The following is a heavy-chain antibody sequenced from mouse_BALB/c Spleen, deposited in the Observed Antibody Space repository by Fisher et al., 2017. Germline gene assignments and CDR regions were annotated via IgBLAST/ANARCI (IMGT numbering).Heavy chain of an antibody. J-gene: IGHJ1*01. V-gene: IGHV5-4*02. D-gene: IGHD1-1*01. CDR3: ARDYYGSSGYFDV. Sequence: RFTISRDNAKNNLYLQMSSLKSEDTAMYYCARDYYGSSGYFDVWGAGTTVTVSS.